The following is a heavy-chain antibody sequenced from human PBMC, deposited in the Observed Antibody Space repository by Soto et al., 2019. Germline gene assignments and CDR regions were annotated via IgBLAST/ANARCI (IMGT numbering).Heavy chain of an antibody. CDR1: GGSISSYY. Sequence: TSETLSLTCTVSGGSISSYYWSWIRQPPGKGLEWIGYIYYSGSTNYNPSLKSRVTISVDTSKNQFSLKLSSVTAADTAVYYCARDMNNDWFDPWCQGILVTVSS. CDR2: IYYSGST. V-gene: IGHV4-59*01. D-gene: IGHD2-8*01. CDR3: ARDMNNDWFDP. J-gene: IGHJ5*02.